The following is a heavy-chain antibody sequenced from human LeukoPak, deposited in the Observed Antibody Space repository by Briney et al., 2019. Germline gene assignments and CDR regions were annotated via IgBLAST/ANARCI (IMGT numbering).Heavy chain of an antibody. J-gene: IGHJ4*02. D-gene: IGHD2-2*01. CDR2: IRSKAYGGTT. Sequence: GGSLRLSCTASGFTFGDYVMSWVRQAPGKGLEWVGFIRSKAYGGTTKNAASVKGRFTISRDDSRSIAFLQMNSLKTEDTAVYYCTASDHLYCSSISCHFDYWGQGTLVTVSS. CDR3: TASDHLYCSSISCHFDY. CDR1: GFTFGDYV. V-gene: IGHV3-49*04.